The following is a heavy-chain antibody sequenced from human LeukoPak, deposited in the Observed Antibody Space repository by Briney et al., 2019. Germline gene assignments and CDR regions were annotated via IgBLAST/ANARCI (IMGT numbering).Heavy chain of an antibody. Sequence: PSQTLSLTCTVSGGSISSGGYYWSWIRQPPGKGLEWIGYIYHSGSTYYNPSLKSRVTISVDRSKNQFSLKLSSVTAADTAVYYCAKDRGSSWYPYWGQGTLVTVSS. CDR2: IYHSGST. CDR1: GGSISSGGYY. V-gene: IGHV4-30-2*01. CDR3: AKDRGSSWYPY. D-gene: IGHD6-13*01. J-gene: IGHJ4*02.